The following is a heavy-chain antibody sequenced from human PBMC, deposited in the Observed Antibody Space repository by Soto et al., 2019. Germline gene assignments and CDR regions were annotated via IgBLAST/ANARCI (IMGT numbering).Heavy chain of an antibody. CDR1: GFTFSSYA. CDR2: ISGSGGST. J-gene: IGHJ4*02. V-gene: IGHV3-23*01. D-gene: IGHD6-19*01. Sequence: GGSLRLSCAASGFTFSSYAMSWVRQAPGKGLEWVSAISGSGGSTYYADSVKGRFTISRDNSKNTLYLQMNSLRAEDTAVYYCAKDPVISGWYVNYFDYWGQGTLVTVSS. CDR3: AKDPVISGWYVNYFDY.